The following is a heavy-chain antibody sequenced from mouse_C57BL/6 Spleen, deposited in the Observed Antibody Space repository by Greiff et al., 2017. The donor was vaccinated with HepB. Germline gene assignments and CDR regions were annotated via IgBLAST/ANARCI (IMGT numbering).Heavy chain of an antibody. Sequence: EVQVVESEGGLVQPGSSMKLSCTASGFTFSDYYMAWVRQVPEKGLEWVANINYDGSSTYYLDSLKSRFIISRDNAKNILYLQMSSLKSEDTATYYCARAVRVLDFDVWGTGTTVTVSS. CDR3: ARAVRVLDFDV. J-gene: IGHJ1*03. CDR2: INYDGSST. CDR1: GFTFSDYY. V-gene: IGHV5-16*01.